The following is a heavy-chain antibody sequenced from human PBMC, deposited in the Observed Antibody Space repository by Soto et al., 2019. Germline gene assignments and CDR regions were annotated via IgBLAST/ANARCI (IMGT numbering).Heavy chain of an antibody. Sequence: QVPLVQSGAEVKKPGSSMKVSCAASGGTSTIYTITWVRQAPGQGLEWMGRIVPLLGVTNYARNFQGRVTINADTSTGTVSMELSSLRFEDTAVYYCATEKYGAGRVGGYFWGQGAQVTVSS. CDR1: GGTSTIYT. CDR3: ATEKYGAGRVGGYF. V-gene: IGHV1-69*08. D-gene: IGHD1-26*01. J-gene: IGHJ4*02. CDR2: IVPLLGVT.